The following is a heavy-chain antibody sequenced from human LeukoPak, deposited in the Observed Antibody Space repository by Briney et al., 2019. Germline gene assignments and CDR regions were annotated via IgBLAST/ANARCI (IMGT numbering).Heavy chain of an antibody. CDR1: GYTFTVDY. CDR3: ARDLLDCSGGSCYRIVAFDI. CDR2: INPKRGGT. V-gene: IGHV1-2*02. D-gene: IGHD2-15*01. Sequence: SCKXSGYTFTVDYMHWVRQAPGQGGERMGWINPKRGGTNYTQRFQRRVTMTRHTSISTAYIELSRLRSDDTAVYYCARDLLDCSGGSCYRIVAFDIWGQGTMVTVSS. J-gene: IGHJ3*02.